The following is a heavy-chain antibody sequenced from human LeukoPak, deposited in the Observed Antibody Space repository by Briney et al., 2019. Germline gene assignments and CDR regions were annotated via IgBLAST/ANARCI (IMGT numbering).Heavy chain of an antibody. Sequence: GGSLRLSCAASGFTFSSYWMSWVRQAPGKGLEWVANIKKEGSEKYYVDSVKGRFTISRDNAKNSLYLQMNSLRAEDTAVYYCARPSSGWYYFDYWGQGTLVTVST. CDR1: GFTFSSYW. V-gene: IGHV3-7*05. D-gene: IGHD6-13*01. CDR3: ARPSSGWYYFDY. CDR2: IKKEGSEK. J-gene: IGHJ4*02.